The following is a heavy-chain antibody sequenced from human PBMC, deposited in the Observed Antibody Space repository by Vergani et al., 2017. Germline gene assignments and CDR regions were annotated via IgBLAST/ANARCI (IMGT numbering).Heavy chain of an antibody. V-gene: IGHV6-1*01. Sequence: QVQLQQSGPGLVRPSQTLSLTCVISGDSVSNNKTTWNWIRQSPSRGLDWLVRTYYRYKWSNDYAESVKSRLTIDPDTSKNLFSLHQNSVTPEDTAVYYGARVTAMPGSIWFDPWGQGTLVTVSS. D-gene: IGHD6-19*01. CDR2: TYYRYKWSN. CDR1: GDSVSNNKTT. CDR3: ARVTAMPGSIWFDP. J-gene: IGHJ5*02.